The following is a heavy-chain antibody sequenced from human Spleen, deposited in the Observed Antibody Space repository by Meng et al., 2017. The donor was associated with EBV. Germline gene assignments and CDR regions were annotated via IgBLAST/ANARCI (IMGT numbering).Heavy chain of an antibody. V-gene: IGHV3-11*01. CDR1: GFTFSDYY. J-gene: IGHJ4*02. CDR3: ARVWWEYFDWPGGY. D-gene: IGHD3-9*01. Sequence: QVQLVESGGXXVXPGXVLXLSCVASGFTFSDYYMSWIRQAPGKGLEWVSYIGSSGSTIYYADSVKGRFTISRDNAKNSLYLQMNSLRAEDTAVYYCARVWWEYFDWPGGYWGQGTLVTVSS. CDR2: IGSSGSTI.